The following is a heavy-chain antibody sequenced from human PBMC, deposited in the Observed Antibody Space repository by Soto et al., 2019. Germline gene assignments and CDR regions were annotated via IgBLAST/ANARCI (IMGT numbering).Heavy chain of an antibody. D-gene: IGHD3-16*01. Sequence: QVHLVQSGAEVKKPGASVKVSCKASGYTFTSYGITWVRHAPGKGLEWMGWISPHNGNTDYAQKLQGRVIVTRAPSTSTAYMELRSLISAFTAVSYSPTGTYVDYWGQGALLTLSS. V-gene: IGHV1-18*01. J-gene: IGHJ4*02. CDR1: GYTFTSYG. CDR3: PTGTYVDY. CDR2: ISPHNGNT.